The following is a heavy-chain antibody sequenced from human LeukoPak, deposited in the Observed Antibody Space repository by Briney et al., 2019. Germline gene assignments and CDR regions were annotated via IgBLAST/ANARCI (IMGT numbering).Heavy chain of an antibody. Sequence: GGSLRLSCAASGFTFSIYGMQWVRQARGKGLEGVAGISYDVSNKYYADSVKGRFTISRDNSKHTLYLQMNSLRPEATAVYYCAKDVVVVAATRALYQTEATSGYFDYWGQGALVTVSS. J-gene: IGHJ4*02. V-gene: IGHV3-30*18. CDR1: GFTFSIYG. D-gene: IGHD2-15*01. CDR2: ISYDVSNK. CDR3: AKDVVVVAATRALYQTEATSGYFDY.